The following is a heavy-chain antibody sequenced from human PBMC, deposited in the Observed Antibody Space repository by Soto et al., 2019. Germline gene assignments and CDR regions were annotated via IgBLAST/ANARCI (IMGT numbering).Heavy chain of an antibody. CDR3: VSGFVELGGWFDP. Sequence: PSETLSLTCAVSGGSISSGGYSWSWIRQPPGKGLEWIGYIYHSGSTYYNPSLKSRVTISVDTSKNQFSLKLSSVTAADTAVYYCVSGFVELGGWFDPWGQG. J-gene: IGHJ5*02. D-gene: IGHD3-10*01. CDR2: IYHSGST. CDR1: GGSISSGGYS. V-gene: IGHV4-30-2*05.